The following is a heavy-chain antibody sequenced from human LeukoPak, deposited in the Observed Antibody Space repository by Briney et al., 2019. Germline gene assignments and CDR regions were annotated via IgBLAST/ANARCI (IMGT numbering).Heavy chain of an antibody. CDR1: GGSISSYY. CDR2: IYTSGST. Sequence: SETLSLTCTVSGGSISSYYWSWIRQPAGKGLEWIGRIYTSGSTNYNPSLKSRVTMSVDTSKNQFSLKLSSVTAADTAVYYCARDGRAGQVGVLDYWGQGTLVTVSS. CDR3: ARDGRAGQVGVLDY. J-gene: IGHJ4*02. D-gene: IGHD1-26*01. V-gene: IGHV4-4*07.